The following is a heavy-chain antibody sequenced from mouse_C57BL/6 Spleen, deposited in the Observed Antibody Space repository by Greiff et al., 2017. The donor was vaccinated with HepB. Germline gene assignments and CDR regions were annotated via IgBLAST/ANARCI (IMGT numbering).Heavy chain of an antibody. V-gene: IGHV1-81*01. CDR1: GYTFTSYG. D-gene: IGHD2-2*01. Sequence: QVQLKQSGAELARPGASVKLSCKASGYTFTSYGISWVKQRTGQGLEWIGEIYPRSGNTYYNEKFKGKATLTADKSSSTAYMELRSLTSEDSAVYFCARGDGYDGVWFAYWGQGTLVTVSA. CDR2: IYPRSGNT. CDR3: ARGDGYDGVWFAY. J-gene: IGHJ3*01.